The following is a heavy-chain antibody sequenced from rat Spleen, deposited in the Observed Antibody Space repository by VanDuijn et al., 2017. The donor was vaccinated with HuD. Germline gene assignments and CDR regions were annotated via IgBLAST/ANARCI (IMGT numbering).Heavy chain of an antibody. V-gene: IGHV5S10*01. J-gene: IGHJ1*01. D-gene: IGHD5-1*01. Sequence: EVQLVESGGGLVQPGRSMKLSCAASGFTFSDYNMAWVRQAPKKGLEWVATIIYDGSRTYYRDSVKGRFTISRDNAKSTLYLQMDSLRSEDTATYYCATRAGSGLRYFDFWGPGTMVTVSS. CDR3: ATRAGSGLRYFDF. CDR1: GFTFSDYN. CDR2: IIYDGSRT.